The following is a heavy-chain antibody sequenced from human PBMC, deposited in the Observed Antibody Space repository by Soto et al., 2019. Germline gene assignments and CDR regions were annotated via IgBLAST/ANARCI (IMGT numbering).Heavy chain of an antibody. J-gene: IGHJ4*02. CDR2: IYYSGNT. V-gene: IGHV4-59*01. CDR1: GDSITGYY. CDR3: VRIHSYAYFFDY. Sequence: PSETLSLTCSVSGDSITGYYWSWIRQHPGKGLEWIGYIYYSGNTYYNPSLKSRVTISVDTSKNQFSLKLSAVTAADTAMYYCVRIHSYAYFFDYWGQGPLVTVSS. D-gene: IGHD3-16*01.